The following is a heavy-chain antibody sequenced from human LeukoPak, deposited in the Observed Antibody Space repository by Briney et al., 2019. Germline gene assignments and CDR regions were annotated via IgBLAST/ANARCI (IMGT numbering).Heavy chain of an antibody. V-gene: IGHV3-30*02. CDR2: ISYDASNK. J-gene: IGHJ6*03. Sequence: GGSLRLSCAASGFTFSTYGMHWVRQAPGKGLEWVAFISYDASNKYYADSVKGRFTISRDNSKNTLYLQMNSLRAEDTAVYYCAKDRAQLKKCYYYMDVWGKGTTVTISS. D-gene: IGHD1-1*01. CDR3: AKDRAQLKKCYYYMDV. CDR1: GFTFSTYG.